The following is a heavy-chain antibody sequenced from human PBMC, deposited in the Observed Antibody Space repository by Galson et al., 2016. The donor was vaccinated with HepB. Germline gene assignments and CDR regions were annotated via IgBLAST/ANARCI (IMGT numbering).Heavy chain of an antibody. D-gene: IGHD6-19*01. CDR3: AWSHTSGWFRYYYYGMDV. CDR1: GFSLHTSGMC. V-gene: IGHV2-70*01. Sequence: PALVKPPQTLTLTCTFSGFSLHTSGMCITWIRQPPGKALEWLALIEWDDDKYYNTSLKTRLTISKDTSKNQVVLTMTNMDPGDTATYYCAWSHTSGWFRYYYYGMDVWGQGTTVTVSS. CDR2: IEWDDDK. J-gene: IGHJ6*02.